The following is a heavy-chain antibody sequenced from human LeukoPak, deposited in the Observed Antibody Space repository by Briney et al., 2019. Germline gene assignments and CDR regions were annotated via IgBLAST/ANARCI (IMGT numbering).Heavy chain of an antibody. Sequence: PGGSLRLSCAASGFTFSSYAMHWVRQAPGKGLEWVAVISYDGSNKYYADSVKGRFTISRDNAKNSLYLQMNSLRAEDTAVYYCARDMEGYSYGQYYYYMDVWGKGTTVTISS. CDR1: GFTFSSYA. V-gene: IGHV3-30*04. CDR2: ISYDGSNK. CDR3: ARDMEGYSYGQYYYYMDV. J-gene: IGHJ6*03. D-gene: IGHD5-18*01.